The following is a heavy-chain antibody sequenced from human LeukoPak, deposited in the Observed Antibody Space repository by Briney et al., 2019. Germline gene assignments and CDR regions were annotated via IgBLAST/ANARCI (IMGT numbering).Heavy chain of an antibody. CDR1: GFIFSSYW. J-gene: IGHJ4*02. CDR2: IKQDGSEK. D-gene: IGHD3-3*01. V-gene: IGHV3-7*01. Sequence: GGSLRLSCAASGFIFSSYWMIWVRQAPGKGLEWVADIKQDGSEKYYVDSVKGRFIVSRDNAKNSLYLQMNSLRVEDTAVYYCASTSWSGYDYWGQGTLVTVSS. CDR3: ASTSWSGYDY.